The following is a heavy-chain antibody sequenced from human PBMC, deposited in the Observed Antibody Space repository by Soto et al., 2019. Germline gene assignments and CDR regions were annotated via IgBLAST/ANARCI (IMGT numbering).Heavy chain of an antibody. CDR1: GNTFTSYD. CDR2: INPNSGNI. D-gene: IGHD3-10*01. Sequence: ASVKVSCKASGNTFTSYDINWVRQATGHGLEWMGWINPNSGNIGYAQKFQGRVTMTRDTAIRTAYMGVSRLRSDDTAVYYCARGRASGSYYLLDYWGQGTLVTVSS. CDR3: ARGRASGSYYLLDY. J-gene: IGHJ4*02. V-gene: IGHV1-8*01.